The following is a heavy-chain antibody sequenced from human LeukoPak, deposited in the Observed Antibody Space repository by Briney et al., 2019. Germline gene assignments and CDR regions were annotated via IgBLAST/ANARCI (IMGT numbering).Heavy chain of an antibody. CDR1: GYTFTSYD. Sequence: ASVKGSCKASGYTFTSYDINWVRQATGQGLEWMGWMNPNSGNTGYAQKFQGRVTMTRNTSISTAYMELSSLRSEDTAVYYCARGGRAIKQQLEGNWFDPWGQGTLVTVSS. D-gene: IGHD6-13*01. V-gene: IGHV1-8*01. CDR3: ARGGRAIKQQLEGNWFDP. J-gene: IGHJ5*02. CDR2: MNPNSGNT.